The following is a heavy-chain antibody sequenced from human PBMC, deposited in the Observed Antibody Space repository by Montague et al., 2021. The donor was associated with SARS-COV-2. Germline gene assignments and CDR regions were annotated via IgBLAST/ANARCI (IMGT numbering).Heavy chain of an antibody. CDR2: VYYSGNN. Sequence: SETLSLTCTVSCACVSCGNSYWSWMRPPPGTGLEWIGYVYYSGNNNYNPSLKSRVTISVDTSKNQFSLKLSSVTAADTAVYYCARDPWRITIFGVVTRYGMDVWGQGTTVTVSS. CDR3: ARDPWRITIFGVVTRYGMDV. V-gene: IGHV4-61*01. CDR1: CACVSCGNSY. D-gene: IGHD3-3*01. J-gene: IGHJ6*02.